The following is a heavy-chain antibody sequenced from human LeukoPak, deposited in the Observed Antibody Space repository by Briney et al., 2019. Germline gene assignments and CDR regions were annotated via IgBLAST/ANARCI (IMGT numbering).Heavy chain of an antibody. CDR1: GPSVSGDY. J-gene: IGHJ4*02. D-gene: IGHD5-24*01. Sequence: SETLSLTGTVFGPSVSGDYWSWHRQHARKGLEWIGYIYYSGSTYYNPSLKSRVTISVDTSKNQFSLKLSSVTAADTAVYYCAREGVSNVEGMGFDYWGQGTLVTVSS. CDR3: AREGVSNVEGMGFDY. CDR2: IYYSGST. V-gene: IGHV4-59*06.